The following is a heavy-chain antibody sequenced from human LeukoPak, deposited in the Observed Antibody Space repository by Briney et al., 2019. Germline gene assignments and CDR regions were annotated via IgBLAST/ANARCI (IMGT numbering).Heavy chain of an antibody. J-gene: IGHJ3*02. CDR1: GYTFIDYF. CDR2: ISTNSGIT. CDR3: ARAVSGTLGGAFDI. V-gene: IGHV1-2*02. D-gene: IGHD1-7*01. Sequence: ASVKVSCKASGYTFIDYFIHWVRQTPGQGLEWMGWISTNSGITRYAEKFQDRVTMTRDTAAYMELASLRSDDTAVYYCARAVSGTLGGAFDIWGQGTAVTV.